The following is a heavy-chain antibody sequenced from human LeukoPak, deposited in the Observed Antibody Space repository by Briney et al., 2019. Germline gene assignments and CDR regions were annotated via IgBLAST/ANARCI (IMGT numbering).Heavy chain of an antibody. CDR3: ARHRAYSSSSPFDY. Sequence: SETLSLTCTVSGGSISTYYWSWIRQPPGKGLEWIGYIYYTGSTNYNPSLKSRVTMFVDTSKNQFSLRLSSVTAADTAVYHCARHRAYSSSSPFDYWGQGTLVTVSS. J-gene: IGHJ4*02. D-gene: IGHD6-6*01. V-gene: IGHV4-59*08. CDR2: IYYTGST. CDR1: GGSISTYY.